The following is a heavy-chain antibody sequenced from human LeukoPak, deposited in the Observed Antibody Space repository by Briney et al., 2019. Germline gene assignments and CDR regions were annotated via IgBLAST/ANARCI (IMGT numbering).Heavy chain of an antibody. CDR2: INHSGST. CDR1: GFTFSNAW. J-gene: IGHJ4*02. V-gene: IGHV4-34*08. CDR3: AGKRHY. Sequence: GSLRLSCAAPGFTFSNAWMSWVRQAPGKGLEWIGEINHSGSTNYNPSLKSRVTISVDTSKNQFSLKLSSVTAADTAVYYCAGKRHYWGQGTLVTVSS. D-gene: IGHD4-23*01.